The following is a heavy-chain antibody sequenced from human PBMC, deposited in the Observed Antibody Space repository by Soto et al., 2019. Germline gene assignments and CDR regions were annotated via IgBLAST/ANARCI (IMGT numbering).Heavy chain of an antibody. V-gene: IGHV1-69*13. CDR3: ASSRGYSYGEVY. J-gene: IGHJ4*02. CDR1: GGTFSSYA. Sequence: SVKVSCKASGGTFSSYAISWVRQAPGQGLEWMGGIIPIFGTANYTQKFQGRVTITADESTSTAYMELSSLRSEDTAVYYCASSRGYSYGEVYWGQGTLVTVSS. D-gene: IGHD5-18*01. CDR2: IIPIFGTA.